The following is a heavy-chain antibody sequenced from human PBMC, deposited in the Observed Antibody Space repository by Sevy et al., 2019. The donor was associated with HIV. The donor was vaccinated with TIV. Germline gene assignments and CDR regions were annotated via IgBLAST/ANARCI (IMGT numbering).Heavy chain of an antibody. J-gene: IGHJ4*02. D-gene: IGHD3-22*01. CDR1: GFTFNTYA. CDR3: AQESPGYNYDSSGSLDY. CDR2: ISGSAYST. Sequence: GESLKISCAASGFTFNTYAMSWVRQAPGKGLEWVSGISGSAYSTYYADSVKGRFTISRDNSKNTLSLQMNSLRAEDTAVYYCAQESPGYNYDSSGSLDYWGQGTLVTVSS. V-gene: IGHV3-23*01.